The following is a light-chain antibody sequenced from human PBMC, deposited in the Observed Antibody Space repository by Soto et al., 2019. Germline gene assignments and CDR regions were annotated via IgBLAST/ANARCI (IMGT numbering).Light chain of an antibody. V-gene: IGLV2-11*01. Sequence: QSALTQPRSVSGSPGQSVTISCTGTSSDVGGYNYVSWYQQRPGKAPKLMIYDVIKRPSGVPDRFSGSKSGNTASLTISGLQAEDDADYYCCSYADSNTVAVFGSGTKLTVL. J-gene: IGLJ1*01. CDR2: DVI. CDR3: CSYADSNTVAV. CDR1: SSDVGGYNY.